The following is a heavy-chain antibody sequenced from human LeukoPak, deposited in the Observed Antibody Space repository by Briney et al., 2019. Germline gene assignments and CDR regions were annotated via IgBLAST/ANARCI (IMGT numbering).Heavy chain of an antibody. J-gene: IGHJ5*02. CDR1: GGSISSYY. Sequence: SETLSLTCTVSGGSISSYYWSWIRQPPGKGLEWIGYIYYSGSTNYNPSLKSRVTISVDTSKNQFSLKLGSVTAADTAVYYCARDAIVVVPAESEIGNWFDPWGQGTLVTVSS. CDR3: ARDAIVVVPAESEIGNWFDP. CDR2: IYYSGST. V-gene: IGHV4-59*01. D-gene: IGHD2-2*01.